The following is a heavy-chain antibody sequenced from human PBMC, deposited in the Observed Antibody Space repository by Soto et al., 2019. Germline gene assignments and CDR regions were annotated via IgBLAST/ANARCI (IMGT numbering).Heavy chain of an antibody. V-gene: IGHV4-39*01. CDR1: GGSISSSSYY. Sequence: SETLSLTCTVSGGSISSSSYYWGWIRQPPGKGLEWIGSIYYSGSTYYNPSLKSRVTISVDTSKNQFSLKLSSVTAADTAVYYCARGTHDLYSIVSGWKRGSGMDVWGQGTTVTVSS. D-gene: IGHD6-19*01. CDR3: ARGTHDLYSIVSGWKRGSGMDV. CDR2: IYYSGST. J-gene: IGHJ6*02.